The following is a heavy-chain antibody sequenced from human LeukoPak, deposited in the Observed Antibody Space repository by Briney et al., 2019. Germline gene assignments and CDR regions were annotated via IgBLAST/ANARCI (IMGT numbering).Heavy chain of an antibody. J-gene: IGHJ4*02. D-gene: IGHD3-10*01. CDR2: INVGNGNT. Sequence: ASVKVSCKASGYSFTTYSIHWVRQAPGQGLEWMAWINVGNGNTKYSQKFQGRVTITTDTSASTAYMELSSLRSEDTAVYFCARDLIVYGSGSHFDYWGQGTLVTVFS. V-gene: IGHV1-3*01. CDR3: ARDLIVYGSGSHFDY. CDR1: GYSFTTYS.